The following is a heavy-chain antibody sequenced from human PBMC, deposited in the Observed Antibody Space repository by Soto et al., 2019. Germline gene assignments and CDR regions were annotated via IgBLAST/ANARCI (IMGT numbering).Heavy chain of an antibody. CDR2: ISYDGSNK. J-gene: IGHJ6*02. D-gene: IGHD6-13*01. CDR3: ASVHSSSWYLVGLDF. V-gene: IGHV3-30-3*01. CDR1: GFTFSSYA. Sequence: GGSLRLSCAASGFTFSSYAMHWVRQAPGKGLEWVAVISYDGSNKYYADSVKGRFTISRDNSKNTLSLQMNSLRAEDTAVYYCASVHSSSWYLVGLDFWGQGTTVTVSS.